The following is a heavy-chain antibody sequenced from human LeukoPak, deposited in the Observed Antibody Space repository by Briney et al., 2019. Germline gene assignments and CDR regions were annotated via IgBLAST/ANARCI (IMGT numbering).Heavy chain of an antibody. CDR2: IYNGGGT. D-gene: IGHD5-12*01. Sequence: GGSLRLSCVVSGFTVSSNYMSWVRQAPGKGLEWVSGIYNGGGTYYADSVKGRFTISRDNSKNTLYLQMNSLRAEDTAVYYCARSVATTYAGYYYYYMDVWGKGTTVTVSS. CDR3: ARSVATTYAGYYYYYMDV. J-gene: IGHJ6*03. V-gene: IGHV3-66*01. CDR1: GFTVSSNY.